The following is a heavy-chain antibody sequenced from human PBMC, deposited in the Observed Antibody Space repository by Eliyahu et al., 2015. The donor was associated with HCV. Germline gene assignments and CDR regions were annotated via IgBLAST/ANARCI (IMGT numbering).Heavy chain of an antibody. D-gene: IGHD6-19*01. CDR1: GXSISSXY. Sequence: QVQLQESGPGLVKPSETLSLXCTVSGXSISSXYWSWIRXPPGKGLEWIGHIFYSGSINYNPSLKSRVTISVDTSKNQFSLKLSSVTAADTAVYYCARDYSTGWYFDYWGQGTLVTVSS. V-gene: IGHV4-59*01. J-gene: IGHJ4*02. CDR3: ARDYSTGWYFDY. CDR2: IFYSGSI.